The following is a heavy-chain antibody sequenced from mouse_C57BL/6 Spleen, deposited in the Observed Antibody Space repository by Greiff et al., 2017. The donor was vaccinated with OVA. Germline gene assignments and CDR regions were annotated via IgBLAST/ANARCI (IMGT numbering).Heavy chain of an antibody. V-gene: IGHV14-4*01. CDR2: IDPENGDT. Sequence: VQLQQSGAELVRPGASVKLSCTASGFNIKDDYMHWVKQRPEQGLEWIGWIDPENGDTEYASKFQGKATITADTSSNTAYLQLRSLTSEDTAVYYCTGGITTVVATRYFDVWGTGTTVTVSS. CDR3: TGGITTVVATRYFDV. D-gene: IGHD1-1*01. CDR1: GFNIKDDY. J-gene: IGHJ1*03.